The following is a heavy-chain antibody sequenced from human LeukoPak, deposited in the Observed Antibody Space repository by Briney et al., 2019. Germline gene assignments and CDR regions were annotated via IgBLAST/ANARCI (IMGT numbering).Heavy chain of an antibody. CDR1: GYTFTSYY. CDR2: INPSGGST. J-gene: IGHJ4*02. CDR3: ARVDLEEYRSGSSWTMFDFDY. V-gene: IGHV1-46*01. D-gene: IGHD6-13*01. Sequence: ASVKVSCKASGYTFTSYYMHWVRQAPGQGLEWMGIINPSGGSTSYAQKFQGRVTMTRDMSTSTVYMELSSLRSEDTAVYYCARVDLEEYRSGSSWTMFDFDYWGQGTLVTVSS.